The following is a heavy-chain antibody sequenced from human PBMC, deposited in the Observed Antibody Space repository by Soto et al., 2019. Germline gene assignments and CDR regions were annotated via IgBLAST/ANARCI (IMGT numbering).Heavy chain of an antibody. CDR1: GGSISSTSHY. CDR2: IYNSGNT. Sequence: QPQLQESGPGLVKPSETLSLTCSVSGGSISSTSHYWGWIRQSPGKGLEWIGSIYNSGNTYYNPSLTSRVSISVDTSKNQFSLSLSSVTAADTAVYYCARCRCNSRSCAYYYYYGMDVWGQGTTVAVSS. CDR3: ARCRCNSRSCAYYYYYGMDV. J-gene: IGHJ6*02. V-gene: IGHV4-39*01. D-gene: IGHD2-2*01.